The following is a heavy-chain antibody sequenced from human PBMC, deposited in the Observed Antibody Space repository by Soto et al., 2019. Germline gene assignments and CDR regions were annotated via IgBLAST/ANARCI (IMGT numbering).Heavy chain of an antibody. D-gene: IGHD1-26*01. J-gene: IGHJ4*02. CDR2: ISAYNRNT. CDR1: GYTFTSYG. Sequence: QVQLVQSGAEVKKPGASVKVSCKASGYTFTSYGISWVRQAPGQGLEWMGWISAYNRNTNYAQKLQGRVTMTTDTSTSTAYMELRSLRSDDTAVYYCARMSGRYTRSGTTLPSGHLGYWGQGTLVTVSS. CDR3: ARMSGRYTRSGTTLPSGHLGY. V-gene: IGHV1-18*04.